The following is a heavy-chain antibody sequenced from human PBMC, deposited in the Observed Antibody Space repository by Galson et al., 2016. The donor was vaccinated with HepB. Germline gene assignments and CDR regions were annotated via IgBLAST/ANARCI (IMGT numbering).Heavy chain of an antibody. CDR1: GFTFSSYG. CDR2: IWYDGSNK. V-gene: IGHV3-33*01. CDR3: AREDSTMAAASFDY. D-gene: IGHD6-13*01. Sequence: SLRLSCAASGFTFSSYGMHWVRQAPGKGLEWVALIWYDGSNKYYADSVRGRFTISGDNSKNTLYLQMNSLRAEDTAVYYCAREDSTMAAASFDYWGQGTLVTVSS. J-gene: IGHJ4*02.